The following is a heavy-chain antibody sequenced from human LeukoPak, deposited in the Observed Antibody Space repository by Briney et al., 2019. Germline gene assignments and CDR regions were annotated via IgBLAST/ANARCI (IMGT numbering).Heavy chain of an antibody. CDR2: IKQDGSEK. CDR1: GFTFNDYW. J-gene: IGHJ6*04. Sequence: GGSLRLSCAASGFTFNDYWMTWVRQAPGKGLEWVAHIKQDGSEKYYVDSLKGRFTISRDNAKNSLFLQMSSLRAEDTAVYYCVRDCSSASLSSGCYYAMDVWGKGTTVTVSS. D-gene: IGHD2-2*01. CDR3: VRDCSSASLSSGCYYAMDV. V-gene: IGHV3-7*03.